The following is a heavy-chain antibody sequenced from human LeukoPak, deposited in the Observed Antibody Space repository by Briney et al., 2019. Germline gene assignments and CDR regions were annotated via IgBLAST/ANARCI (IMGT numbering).Heavy chain of an antibody. V-gene: IGHV5-51*01. J-gene: IGHJ6*02. Sequence: GESLKISCKGSGYSFTSYWIGWVRQMPGKGLKWMGIIYPGDSDTRYSPSFQGQVTISADKSISTAYLQWSSLKASDTAMYYCARGTTVTAYYYYGMDVWGQGTTVTVSS. CDR3: ARGTTVTAYYYYGMDV. CDR2: IYPGDSDT. CDR1: GYSFTSYW. D-gene: IGHD4-11*01.